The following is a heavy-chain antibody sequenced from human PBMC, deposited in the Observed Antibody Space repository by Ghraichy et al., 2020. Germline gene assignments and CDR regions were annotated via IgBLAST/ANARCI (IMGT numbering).Heavy chain of an antibody. CDR1: GGSISSYY. V-gene: IGHV4-59*08. CDR3: ARPGGSSGYQGPSAFDI. D-gene: IGHD3-22*01. J-gene: IGHJ3*02. CDR2: IYYSGST. Sequence: SETLSLTCTVSGGSISSYYWSWIRQPPGKGLEWIGYIYYSGSTNYNPSLKSRVTISVDTSKNQFSLKLSSVTAADTAVYYCARPGGSSGYQGPSAFDIWGQGTMVTVSS.